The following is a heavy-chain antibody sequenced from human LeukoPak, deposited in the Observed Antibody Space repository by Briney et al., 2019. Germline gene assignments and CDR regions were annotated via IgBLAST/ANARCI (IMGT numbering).Heavy chain of an antibody. J-gene: IGHJ4*02. Sequence: GGSLRLSCAASGFTFSSYSMNWVRQAPGKGLEWVSSISSSSSYIYYADSVKGRFTISRDNAKNSLYLQMNSLRAEDTAVYYCAKDLNAYYYDSSGLDYWGQGTLVTVSS. CDR3: AKDLNAYYYDSSGLDY. V-gene: IGHV3-21*01. CDR2: ISSSSSYI. CDR1: GFTFSSYS. D-gene: IGHD3-22*01.